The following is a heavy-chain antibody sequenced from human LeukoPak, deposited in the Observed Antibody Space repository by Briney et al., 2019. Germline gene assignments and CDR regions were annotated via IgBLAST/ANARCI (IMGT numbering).Heavy chain of an antibody. CDR3: ALIAAAGYFDY. CDR1: GFTFSSYG. J-gene: IGHJ4*02. CDR2: ISYDGSNK. D-gene: IGHD6-13*01. V-gene: IGHV3-30*03. Sequence: GGSLRLSCAASGFTFSSYGMHWVRQAPGKGQEWVAVISYDGSNKYYADSVKGRFTISRDNSKNTLYLQMNSLRAEDTAVYYCALIAAAGYFDYWGQGTLVTVSS.